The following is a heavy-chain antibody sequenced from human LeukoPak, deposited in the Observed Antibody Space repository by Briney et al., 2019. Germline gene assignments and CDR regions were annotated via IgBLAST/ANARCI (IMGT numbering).Heavy chain of an antibody. Sequence: GGPLRLSCAASGFTFSSYWMSWVRQAPGKGLEWVANIKQDGSGKCYVDSVKGRFTISRDNAKNSLYLQMNSLRAEDTAVYYCARGSYDFWSGPIFGWGQGTLVTVSS. CDR1: GFTFSSYW. CDR2: IKQDGSGK. CDR3: ARGSYDFWSGPIFG. V-gene: IGHV3-7*04. J-gene: IGHJ4*02. D-gene: IGHD3-3*01.